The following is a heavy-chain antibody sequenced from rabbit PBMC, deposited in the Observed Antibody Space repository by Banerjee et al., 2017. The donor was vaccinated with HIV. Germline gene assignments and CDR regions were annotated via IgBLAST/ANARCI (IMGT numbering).Heavy chain of an antibody. Sequence: EESGGDLVQPEGSLTLTCTASGFSFSRSYWICWVRQAPGKGLEWIACIYTGSSDITYYASWAKGRFTISKASSTTVTLQMTSLTAADTATYFCARRYDDYGDAQYYFNLWGPGTLVTVS. CDR1: GFSFSRSYW. CDR3: ARRYDDYGDAQYYFNL. D-gene: IGHD2-1*01. V-gene: IGHV1S45*01. CDR2: IYTGSSDIT. J-gene: IGHJ4*01.